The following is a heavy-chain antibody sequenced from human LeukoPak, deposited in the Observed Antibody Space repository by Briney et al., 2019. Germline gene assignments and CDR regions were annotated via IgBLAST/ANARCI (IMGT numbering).Heavy chain of an antibody. Sequence: GGSLRLSCTASGFTFTNYAMTWVRQAPGKGLEWVSGISGSGDETYSVDSVKGRFTISRDNSKNTLYLEMNSLRAEDTATYYCAKDGYSYYVHNWFDTWGQGTRVTVSS. CDR1: GFTFTNYA. J-gene: IGHJ5*02. CDR2: ISGSGDET. V-gene: IGHV3-23*01. CDR3: AKDGYSYYVHNWFDT. D-gene: IGHD3-10*01.